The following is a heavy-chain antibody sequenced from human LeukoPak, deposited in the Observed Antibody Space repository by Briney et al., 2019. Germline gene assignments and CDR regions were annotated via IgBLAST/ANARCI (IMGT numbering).Heavy chain of an antibody. D-gene: IGHD5-24*01. V-gene: IGHV3-23*01. J-gene: IGHJ3*02. CDR3: VKSAGKDGYRDVFDI. CDR1: GITFSNSA. Sequence: GGSLRLSCVPSGITFSNSALSWVRQAPGKGLELVSTITKSGDQTHYADSVRGLFTISRDIFKNTLYLQMNSLRAEDTAVYHCVKSAGKDGYRDVFDIWGQGTVVTVPS. CDR2: ITKSGDQT.